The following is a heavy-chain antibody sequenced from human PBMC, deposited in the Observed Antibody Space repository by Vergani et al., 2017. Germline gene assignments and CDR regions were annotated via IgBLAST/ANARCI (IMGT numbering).Heavy chain of an antibody. J-gene: IGHJ3*02. CDR2: ISGSGGST. CDR3: AKDGRHIVVVTEGSAFDI. D-gene: IGHD2-21*02. CDR1: GFTFSSYA. V-gene: IGHV3-23*01. Sequence: EVQLLESGGGLVQPGGSLRLSCAASGFTFSSYAMSWVRQAPGKGLEWVSAISGSGGSTYYGDSVKGRFTISRDNSKNTLYLQMNSLRAEDTAVYYCAKDGRHIVVVTEGSAFDIWGQGTMVTVSS.